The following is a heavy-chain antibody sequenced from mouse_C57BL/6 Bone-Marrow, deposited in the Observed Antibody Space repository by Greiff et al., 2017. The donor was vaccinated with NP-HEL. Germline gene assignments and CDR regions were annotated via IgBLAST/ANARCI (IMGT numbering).Heavy chain of an antibody. D-gene: IGHD2-3*01. CDR2: IYPGSGNT. V-gene: IGHV1-76*01. CDR3: ARFDGYYFYAMDY. J-gene: IGHJ4*01. Sequence: VQLQQSGAELVRPGASVKLSCKASGYTFTDYYINWVKQRPGQGLEWIARIYPGSGNTYYNEKFKGKPTLTAEKSSSTAYMQLSSLTSEDSAVYFCARFDGYYFYAMDYWGQGTSVTVSS. CDR1: GYTFTDYY.